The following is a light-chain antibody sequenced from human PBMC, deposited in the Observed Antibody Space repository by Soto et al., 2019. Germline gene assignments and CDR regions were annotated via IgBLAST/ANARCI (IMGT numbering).Light chain of an antibody. CDR3: QQYHTWPIT. V-gene: IGKV3-15*01. CDR2: SAS. CDR1: QNVITN. J-gene: IGKJ4*01. Sequence: DILMTQSPATLSVSPGERATPSCRASQNVITNFAWYQQRPGHTPRLLIYSASTRVTGVPARFSGSGSGTEFNLTISSLQSEDFAVYYCQQYHTWPITFGGGTKVDIK.